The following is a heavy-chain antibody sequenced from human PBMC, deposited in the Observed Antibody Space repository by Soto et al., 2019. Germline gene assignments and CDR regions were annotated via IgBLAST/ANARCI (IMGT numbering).Heavy chain of an antibody. CDR3: VKALYYYDSSGNTIDY. CDR2: ISSNGGST. V-gene: IGHV3-64D*08. Sequence: GGSLRLSSSASGFTFSSYAMHWVRQAPGKGLEYVSAISSNGGSTYYADSVKGRFTISRDNSKNTLYLQMSSLRAEDTAVYYCVKALYYYDSSGNTIDYRGQGTLVTVSS. CDR1: GFTFSSYA. J-gene: IGHJ4*02. D-gene: IGHD3-22*01.